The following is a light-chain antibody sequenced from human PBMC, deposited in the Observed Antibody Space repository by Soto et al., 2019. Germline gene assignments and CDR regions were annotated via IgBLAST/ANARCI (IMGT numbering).Light chain of an antibody. CDR1: QSINNY. Sequence: DIQMTQSPSSLSASLGDRVTITCRASQSINNYLNWYQQEEGKAPKLLIYAATSLQSGVPSRFSGSRSWTDFTLTISSLQPGDFATYYCQQSYNSPYTFGLGTKLEIK. CDR3: QQSYNSPYT. V-gene: IGKV1-39*01. CDR2: AAT. J-gene: IGKJ2*01.